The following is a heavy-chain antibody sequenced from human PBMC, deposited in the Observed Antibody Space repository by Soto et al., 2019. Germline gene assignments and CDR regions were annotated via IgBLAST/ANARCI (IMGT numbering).Heavy chain of an antibody. CDR2: IYSGGST. D-gene: IGHD2-15*01. Sequence: EVQLVESGGGLVQPGGSLRLSCAASGFTVSSNYMSWVRQAPGKGLEWVSVIYSGGSTYYADSVKGRFTISRHNSKNTLYLQMNSLRAEDTAVYYCARSYCSGGSCYRRDAFDISGQGTMVTVSS. J-gene: IGHJ3*02. V-gene: IGHV3-53*04. CDR1: GFTVSSNY. CDR3: ARSYCSGGSCYRRDAFDI.